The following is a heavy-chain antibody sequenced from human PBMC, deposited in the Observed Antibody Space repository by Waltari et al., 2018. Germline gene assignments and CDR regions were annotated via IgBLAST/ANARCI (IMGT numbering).Heavy chain of an antibody. V-gene: IGHV3-23*01. CDR2: ISGSGGST. CDR3: AKCGSGWSRMGFPDY. D-gene: IGHD6-19*01. Sequence: EVQLLESGEGLVQPGGSWNSPCAASGFPFRGSPLPWVRQPPGKGLEWVSAISGSGGSTYYADSVKGRFTISRDNSKNTLYLQMNSLRAEDTAVYYCAKCGSGWSRMGFPDYWGQGTLVTVSS. CDR1: GFPFRGSP. J-gene: IGHJ4*02.